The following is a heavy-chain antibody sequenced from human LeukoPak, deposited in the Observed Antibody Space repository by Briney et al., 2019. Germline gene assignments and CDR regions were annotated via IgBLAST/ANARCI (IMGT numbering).Heavy chain of an antibody. D-gene: IGHD1-14*01. CDR1: GFAFSFYA. CDR2: ISPDGAIK. Sequence: GGSLRLSCAASGFAFSFYAMHWVRQAPGKGLEWVSVISPDGAIKFYADSVKGRFTISRDNFKSMLDLQMNSLGPEDTAVYYCVRKIEPKTSFDIGAQGKMVPVSS. J-gene: IGHJ3*02. V-gene: IGHV3-30-3*01. CDR3: VRKIEPKTSFDI.